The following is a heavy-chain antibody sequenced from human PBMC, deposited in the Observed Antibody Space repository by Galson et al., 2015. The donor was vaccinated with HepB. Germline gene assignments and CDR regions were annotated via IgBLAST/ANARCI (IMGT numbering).Heavy chain of an antibody. J-gene: IGHJ4*02. CDR3: ARPRHYSGYPYYFDY. Sequence: QSGAEVKKPGESLKISCKGSGYSFTSYWIGWVRQMPGKGLEWMGIIYPGDSDTRYSPSFQGQVTISADKSISTAYLQWSSLKASDTAMYYCARPRHYSGYPYYFDYWGQGTLVTVSS. CDR2: IYPGDSDT. D-gene: IGHD5-12*01. CDR1: GYSFTSYW. V-gene: IGHV5-51*01.